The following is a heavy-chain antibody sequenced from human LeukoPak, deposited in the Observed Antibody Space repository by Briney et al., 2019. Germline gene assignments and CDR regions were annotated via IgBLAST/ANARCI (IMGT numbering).Heavy chain of an antibody. V-gene: IGHV4-59*01. CDR2: IYYSGRT. D-gene: IGHD3-10*01. CDR3: ASDYGSGSYRFDF. J-gene: IGHJ4*02. CDR1: GGPFSGYY. Sequence: SETLSLTCAVYGGPFSGYYWSWIRQPPGKGLEWIGYIYYSGRTVYNPSLKSRVTISLDTSKNQFSLKLSSVTAADTAVYYCASDYGSGSYRFDFWGQGTLVTVSS.